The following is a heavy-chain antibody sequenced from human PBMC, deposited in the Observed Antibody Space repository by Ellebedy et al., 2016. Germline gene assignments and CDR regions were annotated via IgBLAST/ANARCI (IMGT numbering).Heavy chain of an antibody. CDR2: IYGNDDK. D-gene: IGHD4-17*01. CDR1: GFSLTTNQVV. Sequence: SGPTLVKPTQTLTLTCTFYGFSLTTNQVVVGWVRQPPGKAPEWLAFIYGNDDKRYRPFLKSRLTITKDTSKNEVVLTLTNMDLVDTATYYCAHRTTVTADDYWGQGTLVTVSS. J-gene: IGHJ4*02. CDR3: AHRTTVTADDY. V-gene: IGHV2-5*01.